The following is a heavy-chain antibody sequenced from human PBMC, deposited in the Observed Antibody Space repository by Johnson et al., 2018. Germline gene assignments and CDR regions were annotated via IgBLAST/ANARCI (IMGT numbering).Heavy chain of an antibody. CDR2: IIPIFGTA. V-gene: IGHV1-69*05. CDR1: GGTFSSYA. D-gene: IGHD6-6*01. CDR3: ACMYSTSAPFGYYYGMDV. J-gene: IGHJ6*02. Sequence: QVQLVQSEAEVKKPGSSVKVSCKASGGTFSSYAISWVRQAPGQGLEWMGGIIPIFGTANYAQKFQGRVTITSDESTGTAYMELSSLRSEDTAVYYCACMYSTSAPFGYYYGMDVWGQGTTVTVS.